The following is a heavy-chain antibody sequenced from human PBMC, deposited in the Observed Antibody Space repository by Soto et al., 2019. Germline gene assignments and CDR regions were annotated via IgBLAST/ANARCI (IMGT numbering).Heavy chain of an antibody. CDR3: ARRYFSSTSCRSDYYYYGMDV. V-gene: IGHV1-69*13. J-gene: IGHJ6*02. D-gene: IGHD2-2*01. CDR2: IIPIFGTA. CDR1: GGKFRSYY. Sequence: SVKVACKASGGKFRSYYISWVRQAPGQGLEWMGGIIPIFGTANYAQKLQGRVTITADESTSTAYMELSSLRSEYTAVYYCARRYFSSTSCRSDYYYYGMDVWAKGPRSPSP.